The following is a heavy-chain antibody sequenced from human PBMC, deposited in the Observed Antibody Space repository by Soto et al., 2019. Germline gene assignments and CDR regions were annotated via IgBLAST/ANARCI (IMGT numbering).Heavy chain of an antibody. CDR2: ISYDGSDK. J-gene: IGHJ4*02. Sequence: QVQLVESGGGVVQPGRSLRLSCVASGFTFSNYGMYWVRQAPGQGLEWVAVISYDGSDKYYIDSVKGRFTISRDNSKNTLYVQMNSLRPEDTAVYFGAKQGSQLDFDYWGQGTLVTVSS. CDR3: AKQGSQLDFDY. V-gene: IGHV3-30*18. D-gene: IGHD6-6*01. CDR1: GFTFSNYG.